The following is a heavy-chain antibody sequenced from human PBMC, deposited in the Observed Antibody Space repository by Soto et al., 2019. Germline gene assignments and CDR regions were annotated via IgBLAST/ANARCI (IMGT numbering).Heavy chain of an antibody. CDR1: GYTFTSSG. CDR3: AREGTTLYYFEY. V-gene: IGHV1-18*01. CDR2: ISAYNGNT. D-gene: IGHD4-17*01. Sequence: GASVKVSCKAFGYTFTSSGISWVRQAPGQGLEWMGWISAYNGNTNYAQKLQGRVTMTTDTSTTTAYMELRNLRSDDTAVYYCAREGTTLYYFEYWGQGTLVTVSS. J-gene: IGHJ4*02.